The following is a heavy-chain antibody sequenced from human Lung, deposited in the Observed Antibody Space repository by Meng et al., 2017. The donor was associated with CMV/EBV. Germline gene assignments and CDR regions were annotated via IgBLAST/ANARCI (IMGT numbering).Heavy chain of an antibody. Sequence: ACQASGSSFSGFYLHWPRQAPGHGLEWLGRVNPISDDTHLAQKFEGRITVTRGATINTAFMELTRLRPDDTAVYYCAKSSDNGWSSWGPGTLVTVSS. V-gene: IGHV1-2*06. CDR2: VNPISDDT. CDR3: AKSSDNGWSS. D-gene: IGHD6-19*01. J-gene: IGHJ4*01. CDR1: GSSFSGFY.